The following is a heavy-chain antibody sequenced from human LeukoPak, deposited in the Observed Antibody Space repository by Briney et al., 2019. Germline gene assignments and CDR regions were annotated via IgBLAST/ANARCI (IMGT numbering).Heavy chain of an antibody. Sequence: GGSLRLSCAASGFTFSSYWMSWVRQAPGKGLEWVANIKQDGSEKYYLDSVKGRFTISRDNAKNSLYLQMNSLRAEDTAVYYCAREMDYYDSRPIDYWGQGTLVTVSS. CDR1: GFTFSSYW. V-gene: IGHV3-7*01. J-gene: IGHJ4*02. CDR2: IKQDGSEK. CDR3: AREMDYYDSRPIDY. D-gene: IGHD3-22*01.